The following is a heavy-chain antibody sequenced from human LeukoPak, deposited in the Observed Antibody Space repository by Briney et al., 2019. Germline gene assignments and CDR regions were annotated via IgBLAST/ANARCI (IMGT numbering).Heavy chain of an antibody. V-gene: IGHV3-15*01. Sequence: GGSLRLSCAASGFTFSDAWMTWVRQAPGKGLEWVGRIKRKTDGGTPDYAAPVAGRFTISRDDSKKTLYLQMNSLKIEDTAVYYCTRDSDILTGYYRGAFDIWGQGTTVTVSP. D-gene: IGHD3-9*01. CDR1: GFTFSDAW. CDR2: IKRKTDGGTP. J-gene: IGHJ3*02. CDR3: TRDSDILTGYYRGAFDI.